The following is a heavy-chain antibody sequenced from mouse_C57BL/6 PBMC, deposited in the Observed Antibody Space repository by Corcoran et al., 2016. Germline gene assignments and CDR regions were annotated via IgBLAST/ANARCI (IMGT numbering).Heavy chain of an antibody. V-gene: IGHV1-26*01. Sequence: EVQLHQSGPELVKPGASVKISCKASGYTFTDYYMNWVKQSHGKSLEWIGDINPNNGGTSYNQKFKGKATLTVDKSSSTAYMELRSLTSEDSAVYYCAVGSWDYWGQGTTLTVSS. J-gene: IGHJ2*01. CDR2: INPNNGGT. CDR1: GYTFTDYY. D-gene: IGHD1-1*01. CDR3: AVGSWDY.